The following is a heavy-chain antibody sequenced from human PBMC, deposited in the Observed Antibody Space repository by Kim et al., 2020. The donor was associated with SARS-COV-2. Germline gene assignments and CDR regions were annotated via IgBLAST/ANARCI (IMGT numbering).Heavy chain of an antibody. V-gene: IGHV4-59*13. CDR1: GGSISSYY. J-gene: IGHJ4*02. Sequence: SETLSLTCTVSGGSISSYYWSWIRQPPGKGLEWIGYIYYSGSTNYNPSLKSRVTISVDTSKNQFSLKLSSVTAADTAVYYCARVTGGPAFKLFDYWGQGTLVTVSS. CDR2: IYYSGST. D-gene: IGHD2-8*02. CDR3: ARVTGGPAFKLFDY.